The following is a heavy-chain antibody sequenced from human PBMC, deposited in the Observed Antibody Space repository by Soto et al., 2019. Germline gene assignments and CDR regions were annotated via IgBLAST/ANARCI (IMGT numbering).Heavy chain of an antibody. V-gene: IGHV3-30*18. J-gene: IGHJ6*02. Sequence: PGGSLRLSCAASGFTFSSYGMHWVRQAPGKGLEWVAVISYDGSNKYYADSVKGRFTISRDNSKNTLYLQMNSLRAEDTAVYYCAKESLLDIGYCSGGSCYYGMDVWGQGTTVTVSS. D-gene: IGHD2-15*01. CDR1: GFTFSSYG. CDR3: AKESLLDIGYCSGGSCYYGMDV. CDR2: ISYDGSNK.